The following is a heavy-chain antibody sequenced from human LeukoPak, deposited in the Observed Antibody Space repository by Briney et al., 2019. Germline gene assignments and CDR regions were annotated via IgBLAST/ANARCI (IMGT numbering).Heavy chain of an antibody. CDR2: TYYRSKWYT. J-gene: IGHJ4*02. CDR1: GDSVSSNSVA. Sequence: NPSQTLSLTCAMSGDSVSSNSVAWNWIGQSPSRGLEWLGRTYYRSKWYTDYALSVKSRMTINPDTSKNQFSLQLSSVTPEDTAVYYCARESASTFDYWGQGTLVTVSS. D-gene: IGHD2-2*01. CDR3: ARESASTFDY. V-gene: IGHV6-1*01.